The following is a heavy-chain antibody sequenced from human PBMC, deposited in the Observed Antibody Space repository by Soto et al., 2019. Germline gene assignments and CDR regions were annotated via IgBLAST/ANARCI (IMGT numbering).Heavy chain of an antibody. CDR1: GFTFSSYG. Sequence: QVQLVESGGGVVQPGRSLRLSCAASGFTFSSYGMHWVRQAPGKGLEWVAVISYDGSNKYYADSVKGRFTISRDNSKNPLYLQMNSLRAEDTAVYYCAKGSSGWYPPFDYWGQGTLVTVSS. D-gene: IGHD6-19*01. CDR3: AKGSSGWYPPFDY. V-gene: IGHV3-30*18. CDR2: ISYDGSNK. J-gene: IGHJ4*02.